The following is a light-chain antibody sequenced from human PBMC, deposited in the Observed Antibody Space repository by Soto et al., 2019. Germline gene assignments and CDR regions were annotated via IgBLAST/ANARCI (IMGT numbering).Light chain of an antibody. J-gene: IGKJ1*01. CDR1: QSVSSSY. V-gene: IGKV3-20*01. Sequence: ELVLTQSPGTLSLSPGERATLSCRASQSVSSSYLAWYQHKPGRAPRLLIDGTSSRATGIPDRFSGSGSGTDFTLTISRLEPEDLAVYYCQQYGSLVTFGQGTKVDIK. CDR2: GTS. CDR3: QQYGSLVT.